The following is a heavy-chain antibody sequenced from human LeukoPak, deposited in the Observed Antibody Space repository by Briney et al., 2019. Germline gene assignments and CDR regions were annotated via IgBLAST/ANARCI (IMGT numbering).Heavy chain of an antibody. D-gene: IGHD6-13*01. CDR1: GFTFSSYA. V-gene: IGHV3-23*01. CDR3: AKDWYLMDV. J-gene: IGHJ6*02. CDR2: IRSSGDST. Sequence: PGGSLRLSCAASGFTFSSYAMNWVRLAPGKGLEWVSSIRSSGDSTYYADSVKGRFTISRDNSKNTVYLQMNSLRAEDTAVYYCAKDWYLMDVWGRGTTVTVSS.